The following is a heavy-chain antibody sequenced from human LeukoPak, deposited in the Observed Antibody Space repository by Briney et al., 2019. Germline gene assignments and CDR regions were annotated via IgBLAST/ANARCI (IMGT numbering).Heavy chain of an antibody. J-gene: IGHJ6*03. D-gene: IGHD6-13*01. V-gene: IGHV3-23*01. CDR2: ISGSGGST. Sequence: PGGSLRLSCAASGFTFSSYAMSWVRQAPGKGLEWVSAISGSGGSTYYADSVKGRFTISRDNAKNSLYLQMNSLRAEDTAVYYCARDRSAAAGSRIYYYYYMDVWGKGTTVTVSS. CDR1: GFTFSSYA. CDR3: ARDRSAAAGSRIYYYYYMDV.